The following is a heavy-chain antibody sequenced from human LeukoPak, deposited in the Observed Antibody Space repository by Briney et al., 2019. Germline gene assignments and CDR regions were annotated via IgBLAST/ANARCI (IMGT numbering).Heavy chain of an antibody. CDR3: TTYLIAAADY. CDR2: IKSKTDGGTT. CDR1: GFTFSNAW. Sequence: GGSLRLSCAASGFTFSNAWLSWGRNAPPQGLEWVGRIKSKTDGGTTDYAAPVKGRFTISRDDSKNTLYLQMNSPKTEGTAVYYCTTYLIAAADYWGQGTLVTVSS. D-gene: IGHD6-13*01. J-gene: IGHJ4*02. V-gene: IGHV3-15*01.